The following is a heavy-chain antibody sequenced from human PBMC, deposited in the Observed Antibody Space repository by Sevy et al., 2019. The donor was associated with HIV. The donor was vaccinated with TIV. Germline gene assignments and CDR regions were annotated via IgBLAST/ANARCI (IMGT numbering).Heavy chain of an antibody. CDR3: ASAREYYEDSSGYLDY. D-gene: IGHD3-22*01. CDR2: FDPEDGET. J-gene: IGHJ4*02. CDR1: EYSLTKLS. Sequence: ASVKVSCKVSEYSLTKLSMHWVRQAPGKGLEWMGRFDPEDGETIFALKFQGRVTMTEDTSTDTAYMQLSSLRSEDTALYYCASAREYYEDSSGYLDYWGQGTLVTVSS. V-gene: IGHV1-24*01.